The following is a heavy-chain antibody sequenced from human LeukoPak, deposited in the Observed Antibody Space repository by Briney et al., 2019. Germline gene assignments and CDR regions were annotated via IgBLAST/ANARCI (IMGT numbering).Heavy chain of an antibody. D-gene: IGHD6-13*01. V-gene: IGHV3-13*01. CDR1: GFSFSGYD. J-gene: IGHJ4*02. CDR2: IGTAGDT. Sequence: PGGSLRLSCEASGFSFSGYDMHWVRQATGKGLQCVSAIGTAGDTYYSHSVRGRFTISRENAKNSLDLQMHSLRAGDTAVYYCARSPSYSSSWYALDSWGQGTLVTVSS. CDR3: ARSPSYSSSWYALDS.